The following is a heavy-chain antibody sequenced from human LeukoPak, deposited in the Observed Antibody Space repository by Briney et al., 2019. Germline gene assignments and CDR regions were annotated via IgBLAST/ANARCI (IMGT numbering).Heavy chain of an antibody. Sequence: SETLSLTCTVSGGSISSGSYYWSWIRQPAGKGLEWIGYIYHSGSTYYNPSLKSRVTISVDTSKNQFSLKLSSVTAADTAVYYCARCSGKRPEEFDYWGQETLVIVSS. V-gene: IGHV4-61*10. J-gene: IGHJ4*02. CDR1: GGSISSGSYY. CDR2: IYHSGST. CDR3: ARCSGKRPEEFDY. D-gene: IGHD1-14*01.